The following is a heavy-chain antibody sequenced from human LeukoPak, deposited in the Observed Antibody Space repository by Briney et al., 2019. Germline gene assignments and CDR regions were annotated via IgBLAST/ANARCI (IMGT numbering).Heavy chain of an antibody. CDR3: AKDRSGTTGTTDFDY. CDR1: GFTFSTCP. CDR2: INSNGGST. Sequence: PGGSLRLSCVAFGFTFSTCPMHWVRQAPGKGLELVSAINSNGGSTYYADSMKGRFTISRDNSKNTLYLQMNSLRAEDTAVYYCAKDRSGTTGTTDFDYWGQGTLVTVSS. V-gene: IGHV3-64*02. J-gene: IGHJ4*02. D-gene: IGHD1-1*01.